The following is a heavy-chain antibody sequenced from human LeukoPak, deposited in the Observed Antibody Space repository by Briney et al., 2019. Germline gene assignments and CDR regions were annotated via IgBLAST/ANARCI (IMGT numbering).Heavy chain of an antibody. D-gene: IGHD2-15*01. CDR2: IIPIFGIA. CDR3: ARDLYCSGGSCEPSFDY. CDR1: GGTFSSYA. J-gene: IGHJ4*02. V-gene: IGHV1-69*04. Sequence: SVKVSCKASGGTFSSYAISWARQAPGQGLEWMGRIIPIFGIANYAQKFQGRVTITADKSTSTAYMELSSLRSEDTAVYYCARDLYCSGGSCEPSFDYWGQGTLVTVSS.